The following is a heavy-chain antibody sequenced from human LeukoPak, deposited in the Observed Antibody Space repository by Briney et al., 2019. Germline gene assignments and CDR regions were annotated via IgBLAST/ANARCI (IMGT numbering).Heavy chain of an antibody. CDR1: GFTFSSYW. D-gene: IGHD6-13*01. CDR2: INTDGSST. CDR3: AKERGYSSSWYGFEDY. V-gene: IGHV3-74*01. Sequence: SGGSLRLSCAASGFTFSSYWMHWVRHAPGKGLVWVSRINTDGSSTSYADSVKGRFTISRDNSKNTLYLQMNSLRAEDTALHYCAKERGYSSSWYGFEDYWGQGTLVTVSS. J-gene: IGHJ4*02.